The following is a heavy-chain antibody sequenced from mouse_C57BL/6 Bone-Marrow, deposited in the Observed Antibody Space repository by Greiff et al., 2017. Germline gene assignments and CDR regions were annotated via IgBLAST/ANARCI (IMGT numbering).Heavy chain of an antibody. D-gene: IGHD2-12*01. CDR3: ARGGSNDVDWYFDV. CDR1: GYTFTSYG. CDR2: IYPRSGNT. V-gene: IGHV1-81*01. Sequence: QVQLQQSGAELARPGASVKLSCTASGYTFTSYGISWVKQRTGQGLEWIGEIYPRSGNTYYNEKFKGKATLTADKSSSTAYMELRSLTSEDSAVYFCARGGSNDVDWYFDVWGTGTTVTVYS. J-gene: IGHJ1*03.